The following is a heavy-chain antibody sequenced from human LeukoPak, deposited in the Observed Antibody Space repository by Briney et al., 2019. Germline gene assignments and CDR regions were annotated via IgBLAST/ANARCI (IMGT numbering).Heavy chain of an antibody. J-gene: IGHJ3*02. V-gene: IGHV1-46*01. CDR1: GYTFTSCY. CDR2: INPSGGGT. CDR3: ARDPIAAAGDTFDI. Sequence: ASVKLSCKTSGYTFTSCYMHWVRQAPGQGLEWMGIINPSGGGTTYAQKFQGRVTMTRDTSTSTVYMELSSLRSEDTAVYYCARDPIAAAGDTFDIWGQGTMVTVSS. D-gene: IGHD6-13*01.